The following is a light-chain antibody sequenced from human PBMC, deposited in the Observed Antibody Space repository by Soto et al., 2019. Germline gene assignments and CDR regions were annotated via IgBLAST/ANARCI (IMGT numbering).Light chain of an antibody. CDR3: QQRSNWPPIT. Sequence: EKLMTQSPATLSVSPGERATLSCRASQSVSNNVAWYQHKPGQAPRLLIYGASTRANGIPARFSGSGSGTEFTLTISGLQSEDFAFYYCQQRSNWPPITFGGGTKVDIK. V-gene: IGKV3-15*01. CDR2: GAS. J-gene: IGKJ4*01. CDR1: QSVSNN.